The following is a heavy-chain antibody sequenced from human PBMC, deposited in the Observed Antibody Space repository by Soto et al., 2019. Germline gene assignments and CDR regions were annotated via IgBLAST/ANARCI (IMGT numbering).Heavy chain of an antibody. D-gene: IGHD1-26*01. CDR1: GGSISSSSYY. CDR2: IYYSGST. J-gene: IGHJ6*02. V-gene: IGHV4-39*01. Sequence: KPSETLSLTCTVSGGSISSSSYYWGWIRQPPGKGLEWIGSIYYSGSTYYNPSLKSRVTISVDTSKNQFSLKLSSVTAADPAVYYCARLGSGSYYGYYYGMDVWGQGTTVTSP. CDR3: ARLGSGSYYGYYYGMDV.